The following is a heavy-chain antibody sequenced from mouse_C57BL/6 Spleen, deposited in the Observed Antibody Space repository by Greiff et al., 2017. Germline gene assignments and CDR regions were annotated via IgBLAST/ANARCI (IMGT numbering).Heavy chain of an antibody. Sequence: VQLQQPGAELVMPGASVKLSCKASGYTFTSYWMHWVKQRPGQGLEWIGEIDPSDSYTNYNQKFKGKSTLTVDKSSSPAYMQLSSLTSEDSAVYYCARRGDGDWFAYWGQGTLVTVSA. CDR2: IDPSDSYT. CDR1: GYTFTSYW. J-gene: IGHJ3*01. V-gene: IGHV1-69*01. D-gene: IGHD1-1*01. CDR3: ARRGDGDWFAY.